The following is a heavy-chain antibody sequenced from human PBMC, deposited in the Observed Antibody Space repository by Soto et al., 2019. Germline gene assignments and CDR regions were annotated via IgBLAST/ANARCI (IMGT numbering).Heavy chain of an antibody. CDR1: GGTFSSYA. CDR2: IIPIFGTA. V-gene: IGHV1-69*06. CDR3: ARAEQQLRWFDP. J-gene: IGHJ5*02. D-gene: IGHD6-13*01. Sequence: GASVKVSCKASGGTFSSYAISWVRQAPGQGLEWMGGIIPIFGTANYAQKFQGRVTITADKSTSTAYMELSSLRSEDTAVYYCARAEQQLRWFDPWSQGTLVTVSS.